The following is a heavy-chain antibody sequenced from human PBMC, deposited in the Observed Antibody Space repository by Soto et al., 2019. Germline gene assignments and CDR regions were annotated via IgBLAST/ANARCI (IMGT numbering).Heavy chain of an antibody. V-gene: IGHV3-23*01. Sequence: PGGSLRLSCAASGFTFSSYAMSWARQAPGKGLEWVSAISGSGGSTYYADSVKGRFTISRDNSKNTLYLQMNSLRAEDTAVYYCASYYGSGTLYGMDVWGQGTTVTVSS. CDR1: GFTFSSYA. CDR2: ISGSGGST. CDR3: ASYYGSGTLYGMDV. D-gene: IGHD3-10*01. J-gene: IGHJ6*02.